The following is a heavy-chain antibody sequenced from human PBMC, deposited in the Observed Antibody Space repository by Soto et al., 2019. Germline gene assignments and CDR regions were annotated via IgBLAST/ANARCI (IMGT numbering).Heavy chain of an antibody. J-gene: IGHJ4*02. CDR3: ARLTGKAVAGTMPYYFDY. D-gene: IGHD6-19*01. V-gene: IGHV5-51*01. CDR2: IYPGDSDT. CDR1: GYSFTSYW. Sequence: GEFLKISCKGSGYSFTSYWIGWVRQMPGKGLEWMGIIYPGDSDTRYSPSFQGQVTISADKSISTAYLQWSSLKASDTAMYYCARLTGKAVAGTMPYYFDYWGQGTLVTVSS.